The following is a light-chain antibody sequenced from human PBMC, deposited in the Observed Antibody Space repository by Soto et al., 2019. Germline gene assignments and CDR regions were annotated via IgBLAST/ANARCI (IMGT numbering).Light chain of an antibody. CDR2: DTD. CDR3: LLSYRGVGV. Sequence: QAVVTQEPSLTVSPGGTVTLTCGSNTGAVTTGHFPYWFQQKPGQAPRTVIYDTDRKHSWAPARFSGSLLGDKAALTLSGAQPEDEADYYCLLSYRGVGVFGGGTKLTVL. J-gene: IGLJ2*01. V-gene: IGLV7-46*01. CDR1: TGAVTTGHF.